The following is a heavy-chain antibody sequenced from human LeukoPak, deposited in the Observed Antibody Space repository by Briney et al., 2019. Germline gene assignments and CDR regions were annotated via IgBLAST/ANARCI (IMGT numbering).Heavy chain of an antibody. V-gene: IGHV7-4-1*02. CDR2: INTNTGNP. CDR3: ARDLETSDY. CDR1: GYTFTSYG. D-gene: IGHD5-24*01. J-gene: IGHJ4*02. Sequence: ASVKVSCKASGYTFTSYGISWVRQAPGQGLEWMGWINTNTGNPTYAQGFTGRFVFSLDTSVSTAYLQISSLKAENTAVYYCARDLETSDYWGQGTLVTVSS.